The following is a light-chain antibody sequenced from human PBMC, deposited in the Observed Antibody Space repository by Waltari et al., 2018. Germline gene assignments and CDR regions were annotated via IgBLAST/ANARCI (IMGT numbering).Light chain of an antibody. CDR3: QQYHSLSVT. Sequence: DIQMTQSPSTLSAFVGDTVTITCRASQRVSPWFSWYQQKPGKAPRLLIYQASNLETGGQSRVSGRGSGTEFTLTISSLQADDFAAYYCQQYHSLSVTFGGGTKVEIK. V-gene: IGKV1-5*03. CDR1: QRVSPW. J-gene: IGKJ4*01. CDR2: QAS.